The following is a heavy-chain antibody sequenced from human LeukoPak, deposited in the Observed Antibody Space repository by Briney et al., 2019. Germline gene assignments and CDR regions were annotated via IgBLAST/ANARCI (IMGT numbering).Heavy chain of an antibody. Sequence: GGSLRLSCAVSGFIFSDYAMTWVRQAPGKGLEWVSIISGSGGSTNYADSVKGRFTISRDNSKNTLYMQMNSLRAEDTAVYYCASQFWWAAVAGTTLDYWGQGTLVTVSS. V-gene: IGHV3-23*01. J-gene: IGHJ4*02. D-gene: IGHD6-19*01. CDR1: GFIFSDYA. CDR3: ASQFWWAAVAGTTLDY. CDR2: ISGSGGST.